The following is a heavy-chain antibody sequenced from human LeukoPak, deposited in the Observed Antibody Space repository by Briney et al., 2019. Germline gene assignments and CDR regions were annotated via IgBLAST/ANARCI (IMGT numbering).Heavy chain of an antibody. CDR2: IYYSGST. CDR3: ARDLRYCSSTSCYHYYYGMDV. D-gene: IGHD2-2*01. V-gene: IGHV4-30-4*01. CDR1: GGSISSGDYY. Sequence: SQTLSLTCTVSGGSISSGDYYWSWIRQPPGKGLEWIGYIYYSGSTYYNPSLKSRVTISVDTSKNQFSLKLSSVTAADTAVYYCARDLRYCSSTSCYHYYYGMDVWGQGTTVTVSS. J-gene: IGHJ6*02.